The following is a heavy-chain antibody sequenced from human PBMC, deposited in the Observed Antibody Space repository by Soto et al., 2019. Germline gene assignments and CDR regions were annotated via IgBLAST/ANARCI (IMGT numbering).Heavy chain of an antibody. CDR3: ARDGGAYYFDN. CDR2: ISSSGSII. CDR1: GFTFSDYY. V-gene: IGHV3-11*01. J-gene: IGHJ4*02. D-gene: IGHD3-16*01. Sequence: QVELVESGGGLVKPGGSLRLSCEASGFTFSDYYMSWIRQAPGKGLEWISYISSSGSIIYYADSVKGRFTISRDNAKNSLSLQLNSLRVEDTAVYYCARDGGAYYFDNWGQGTLVTVSS.